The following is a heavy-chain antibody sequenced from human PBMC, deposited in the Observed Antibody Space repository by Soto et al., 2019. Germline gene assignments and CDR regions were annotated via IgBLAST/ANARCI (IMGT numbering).Heavy chain of an antibody. CDR3: ARGWDYYDSSGHNPNWFDP. Sequence: SETLSLTCTVSGGSISIGGYYWSWIRQHPGKGLEWIGYIYYSGSTYYNPSLKSRVTISVDTSKNQFSLKLSSVTAADTAVYYCARGWDYYDSSGHNPNWFDPWGQGTLVTVSS. CDR2: IYYSGST. D-gene: IGHD3-22*01. V-gene: IGHV4-31*03. J-gene: IGHJ5*02. CDR1: GGSISIGGYY.